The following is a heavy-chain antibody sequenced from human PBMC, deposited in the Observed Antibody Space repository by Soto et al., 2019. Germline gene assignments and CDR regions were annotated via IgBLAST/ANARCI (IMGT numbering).Heavy chain of an antibody. Sequence: SETLSLTCTVSGGSISSSSYYWGWIRQPPGKGLEWIGSIYYSGSTYYNPSLKSRVTISVDTSKNQFSLKLSSVTAADTAVYYCARWDYGGYDLQAGDFDIWGQGTMVT. CDR2: IYYSGST. CDR3: ARWDYGGYDLQAGDFDI. D-gene: IGHD5-12*01. CDR1: GGSISSSSYY. V-gene: IGHV4-39*01. J-gene: IGHJ3*02.